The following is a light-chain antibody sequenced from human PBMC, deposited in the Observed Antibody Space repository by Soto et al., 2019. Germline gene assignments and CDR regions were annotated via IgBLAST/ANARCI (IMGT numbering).Light chain of an antibody. Sequence: SPSTLSLSHRARATLSCTASQSVSDTLAWYQQKPGQAPRLLIHGASTRAPGFPARFSGSGSGTDFTLTISSLQSEDFAVYYCQQYNKWPWTFGQGTKVDI. J-gene: IGKJ1*01. CDR3: QQYNKWPWT. V-gene: IGKV3-15*01. CDR2: GAS. CDR1: QSVSDT.